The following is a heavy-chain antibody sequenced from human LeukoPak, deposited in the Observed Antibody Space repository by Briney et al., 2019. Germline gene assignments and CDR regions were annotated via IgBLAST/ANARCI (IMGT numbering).Heavy chain of an antibody. J-gene: IGHJ6*03. CDR1: GFTFSSYS. Sequence: GGSLRLSCAASGFTFSSYSMNWVRQAPGKGREWVSYISNNSSTINYAHSVKGRFTISRDNAKNSLYLQMNSLRAEVTAVYYCARDFTIPTVTTFYYYYYMDVWGKGTTVTVSS. CDR3: ARDFTIPTVTTFYYYYYMDV. CDR2: ISNNSSTI. V-gene: IGHV3-48*01. D-gene: IGHD4-17*01.